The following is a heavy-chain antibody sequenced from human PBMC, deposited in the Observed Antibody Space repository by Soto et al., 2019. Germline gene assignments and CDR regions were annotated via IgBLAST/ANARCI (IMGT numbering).Heavy chain of an antibody. V-gene: IGHV4-39*01. CDR3: ARGHGGITIFGAPGHFDY. CDR1: GGSISSGSYY. D-gene: IGHD3-3*01. J-gene: IGHJ4*02. CDR2: IYYSGRT. Sequence: QLQLQESGPGLVKPSETLSLTCTVSGGSISSGSYYWGWIRQPPGKGLEWIGSIYYSGRTYYNPSLKSRVTISVDTSKNQFSLKLSSVTAADTAVYFCARGHGGITIFGAPGHFDYWGQGTLVTVSS.